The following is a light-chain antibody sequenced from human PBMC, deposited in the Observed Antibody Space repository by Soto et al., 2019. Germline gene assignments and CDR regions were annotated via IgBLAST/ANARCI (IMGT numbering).Light chain of an antibody. Sequence: EIEMTQSPATLSVSPGERATISCRASQSVNSNLAWYQQKPGQAPRLLIYGASTRATGIPARFSGSGSGTEFTLTISSLQSEDFAVYYCQQYNNWPPKTFGQGTRLEIK. CDR3: QQYNNWPPKT. CDR1: QSVNSN. CDR2: GAS. V-gene: IGKV3-15*01. J-gene: IGKJ5*01.